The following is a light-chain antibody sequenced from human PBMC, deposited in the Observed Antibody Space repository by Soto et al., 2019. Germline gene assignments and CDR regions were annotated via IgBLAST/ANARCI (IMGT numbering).Light chain of an antibody. CDR3: QQRNYWPIT. Sequence: EIVLTQSPATLSLSPGERATLSCRASQSINHFLAWYQQKPGQAPRLLISDASSRATGIPARFSGSGSGTEVTLSISSLEPEDFAVYYCQQRNYWPITFGQGTRLEIK. V-gene: IGKV3-11*01. CDR1: QSINHF. J-gene: IGKJ5*01. CDR2: DAS.